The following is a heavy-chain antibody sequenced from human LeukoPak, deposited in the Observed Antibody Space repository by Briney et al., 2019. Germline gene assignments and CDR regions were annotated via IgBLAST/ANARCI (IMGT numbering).Heavy chain of an antibody. V-gene: IGHV4-34*01. Sequence: SETLSLTCAVYGGSFSGYYWSWIRQPPGKGLEWIGEIYHSGSTNYNPSLKSRVTISVDKSKNQFSLKLSSVTAADTAVYYCARDYDILTGGTGWFDPWGQGTLVTVSS. CDR2: IYHSGST. J-gene: IGHJ5*02. CDR3: ARDYDILTGGTGWFDP. D-gene: IGHD3-9*01. CDR1: GGSFSGYY.